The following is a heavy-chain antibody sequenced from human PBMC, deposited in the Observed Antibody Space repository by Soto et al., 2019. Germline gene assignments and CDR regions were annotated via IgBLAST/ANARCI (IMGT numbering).Heavy chain of an antibody. CDR3: ARGVTNHYGFAV. D-gene: IGHD4-4*01. CDR1: GFTFSSYW. J-gene: IGHJ3*01. V-gene: IGHV3-74*01. Sequence: EAQLVESGEGLVQPGGSLRLSCAASGFTFSSYWMHWVRQAPGKGLVWVSRIKFDGSSTHYADSVKGRFTISRDNAKNTLYLEMNILRAEDTAVYDCARGVTNHYGFAVLGQGTIFSVAS. CDR2: IKFDGSST.